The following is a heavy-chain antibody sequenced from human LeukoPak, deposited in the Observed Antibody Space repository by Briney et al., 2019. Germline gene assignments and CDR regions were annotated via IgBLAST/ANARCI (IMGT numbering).Heavy chain of an antibody. Sequence: ASVKVSCKASGYTFTSYDINWVRQATGQGLEWMGWMNPNSGNTGYAQKLQGRVTMTRNTSISTAYMELSSLSSEDTAVYYCARSRSPLLLRSWGQGTLVTVSS. CDR2: MNPNSGNT. CDR3: ARSRSPLLLRS. CDR1: GYTFTSYD. J-gene: IGHJ5*02. D-gene: IGHD1-26*01. V-gene: IGHV1-8*01.